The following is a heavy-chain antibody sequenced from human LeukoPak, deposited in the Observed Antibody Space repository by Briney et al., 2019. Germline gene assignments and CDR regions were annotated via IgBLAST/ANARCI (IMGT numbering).Heavy chain of an antibody. D-gene: IGHD1-1*01. CDR3: ARGLGTRWFFDY. J-gene: IGHJ4*02. CDR2: IIPVFGTT. V-gene: IGHV1-69*13. Sequence: ASVKVSCKASGGTFSRYALSWVRQAPGQGLEWMGRIIPVFGTTTYAQKFQGRVTITADESTTTAYMELRRLTSEDTAMYYCARGLGTRWFFDYWGQGTLVTVSS. CDR1: GGTFSRYA.